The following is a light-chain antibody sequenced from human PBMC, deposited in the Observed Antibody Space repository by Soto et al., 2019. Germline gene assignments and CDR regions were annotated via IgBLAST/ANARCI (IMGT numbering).Light chain of an antibody. J-gene: IGKJ2*01. CDR2: LGS. CDR1: QNILHTNGYNY. CDR3: MQALETPFT. V-gene: IGKV2-28*01. Sequence: DIVMTQSPLSLPVTPGEPASISCRSSQNILHTNGYNYLDWYLQKPGQSPHLLIYLGSNRASGVPDRFSGSGSGTDFTLKISRVEAEDVGVYYCMQALETPFTFGQGTKLEIK.